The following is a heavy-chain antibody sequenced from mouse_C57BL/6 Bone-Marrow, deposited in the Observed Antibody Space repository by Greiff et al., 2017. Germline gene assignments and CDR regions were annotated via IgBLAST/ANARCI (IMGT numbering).Heavy chain of an antibody. J-gene: IGHJ2*01. CDR3: ARARHYYGSTYFDY. Sequence: VKLMESGAELVRPGASVKLSCKASGYTFTDYYINWVKQRPGQGLEWIARIYPGSGNTYYNEKFKGKATLTAEKSSSTAYMQLSSLTSEDSAVYFCARARHYYGSTYFDYWGQGTTLTVSS. CDR2: IYPGSGNT. D-gene: IGHD1-1*01. V-gene: IGHV1-76*01. CDR1: GYTFTDYY.